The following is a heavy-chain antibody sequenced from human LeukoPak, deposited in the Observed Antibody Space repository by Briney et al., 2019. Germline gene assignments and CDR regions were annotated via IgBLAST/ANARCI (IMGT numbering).Heavy chain of an antibody. CDR3: ARISLRTRCFDY. Sequence: ASVKVSCKASGYTFTSYAMHWVRQAPGQRLEWMGWINAGNGNTKYSRKFQGRVTITRDTSASTAYMELSSLRSEDTAVYYCARISLRTRCFDYWGQGTLVTVSS. CDR1: GYTFTSYA. D-gene: IGHD2-15*01. CDR2: INAGNGNT. J-gene: IGHJ4*02. V-gene: IGHV1-3*01.